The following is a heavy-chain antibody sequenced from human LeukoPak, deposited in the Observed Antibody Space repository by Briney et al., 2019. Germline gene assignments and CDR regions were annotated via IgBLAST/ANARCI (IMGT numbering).Heavy chain of an antibody. J-gene: IGHJ4*02. CDR1: GFTFSSYA. Sequence: GGSLRLSCAASGFTFSSYAMSWVRQAPGKGLAWVSGISGSGGSAHYADSVKGRFTISRDNSKNTPYLQMNSLRAEDTAVYYCAKDGESYDFWSGYLFDYWGQGTLVTVSS. CDR3: AKDGESYDFWSGYLFDY. CDR2: ISGSGGSA. V-gene: IGHV3-23*01. D-gene: IGHD3-3*01.